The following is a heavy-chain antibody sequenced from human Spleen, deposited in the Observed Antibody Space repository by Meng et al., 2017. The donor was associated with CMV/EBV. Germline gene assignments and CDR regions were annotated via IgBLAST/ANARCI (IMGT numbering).Heavy chain of an antibody. V-gene: IGHV4-34*01. J-gene: IGHJ1*01. D-gene: IGHD3-10*01. Sequence: SENLSLTCAVYGGSFSGYYWSWIRHPPGKGLEWIGEINPSGSTNYNPSVKSRVTISVDTSKNQFSLQLSSVTAADPAVYYCARGSTMVRGVVCHWGQGRLVTVSS. CDR1: GGSFSGYY. CDR3: ARGSTMVRGVVCH. CDR2: INPSGST.